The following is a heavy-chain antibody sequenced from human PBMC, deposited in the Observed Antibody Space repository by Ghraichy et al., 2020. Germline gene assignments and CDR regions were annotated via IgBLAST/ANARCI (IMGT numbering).Heavy chain of an antibody. D-gene: IGHD2-15*01. CDR2: INQDGSEK. V-gene: IGHV3-7*01. J-gene: IGHJ4*02. CDR3: VRFTRGSEGDY. Sequence: GGSLRLSCAASGFTFSWYWMSWVRQAPGKGLESVANINQDGSEKSYVDSVKGRFTISRDNAKNSLYLEMNSLRAEDTAKYHCVRFTRGSEGDYWGQGTLVTVSS. CDR1: GFTFSWYW.